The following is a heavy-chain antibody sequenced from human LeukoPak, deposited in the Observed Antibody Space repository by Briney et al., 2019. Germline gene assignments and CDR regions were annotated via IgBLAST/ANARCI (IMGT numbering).Heavy chain of an antibody. Sequence: ASVKVSCTASGFSFTNYGVNWVRQAPGKGLEWMGWISAYNGNTDYAQNLKGRVTLTRDTSTSTAYMEMRSLRSDDTAVYYCARDGVAYYDSSGYYYFQHWGQGTLVTVSS. V-gene: IGHV1-18*01. CDR1: GFSFTNYG. J-gene: IGHJ1*01. CDR3: ARDGVAYYDSSGYYYFQH. CDR2: ISAYNGNT. D-gene: IGHD3-22*01.